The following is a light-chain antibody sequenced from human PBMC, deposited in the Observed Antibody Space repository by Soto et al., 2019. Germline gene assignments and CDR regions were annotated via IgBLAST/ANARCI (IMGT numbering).Light chain of an antibody. V-gene: IGKV1-5*03. CDR2: QAS. CDR1: QSSSSW. Sequence: DSQMTQYPSPLSASVGDRVTITCRARQSSSSWLAWYQQKPGKAPKLLISQASTLQRGVPPRCSGSGSGTEFTLTSSSLQPDDFSTSYCQQYESYPMTFGGGTKVEL. J-gene: IGKJ4*02. CDR3: QQYESYPMT.